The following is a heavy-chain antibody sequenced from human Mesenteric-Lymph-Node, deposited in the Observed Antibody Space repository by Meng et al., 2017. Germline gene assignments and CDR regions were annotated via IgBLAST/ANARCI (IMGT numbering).Heavy chain of an antibody. V-gene: IGHV3-53*01. CDR3: ARDSGGSYYGFDY. Sequence: GGSLRLSCAASGFTVSSNYMSWVRQAPGKGLEWVSVIYSGGSTYYADSVKGRFTISRDNSKNTLYLQMNSLRAEDTAVYYCARDSGGSYYGFDYWGQGTLVTVSS. CDR2: IYSGGST. CDR1: GFTVSSNY. D-gene: IGHD1-26*01. J-gene: IGHJ4*02.